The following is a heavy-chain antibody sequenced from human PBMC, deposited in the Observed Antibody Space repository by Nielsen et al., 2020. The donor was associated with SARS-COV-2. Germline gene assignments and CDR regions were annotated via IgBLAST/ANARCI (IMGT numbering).Heavy chain of an antibody. V-gene: IGHV3-15*01. CDR3: TTESLHIVVVTAIPAFDI. CDR1: GFTFSNAW. CDR2: VKSKTDGGTT. Sequence: GESLKISCAASGFTFSNAWMNWVRQAQGKGLEWVGRVKSKTDGGTTDYAAPVKGRFTISRDDSKNTLYLQMNSLKTEDTAVYYCTTESLHIVVVTAIPAFDIWGQGTMVTVSS. D-gene: IGHD2-21*02. J-gene: IGHJ3*02.